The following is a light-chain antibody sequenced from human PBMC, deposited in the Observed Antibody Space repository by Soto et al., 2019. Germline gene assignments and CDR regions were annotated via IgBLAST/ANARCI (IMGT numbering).Light chain of an antibody. V-gene: IGLV1-44*01. J-gene: IGLJ2*01. CDR3: AAWDDSLNGLV. CDR2: SNN. Sequence: QSVLTQPPSASRTPGQRVTISCSGSSSNIGSKTVNWYQQFPRTAPKLLIYSNNQRPSGVPDRFSGSKSGTSASLAISGLQSEDEADYYCAAWDDSLNGLVFGGGTKLTVL. CDR1: SSNIGSKT.